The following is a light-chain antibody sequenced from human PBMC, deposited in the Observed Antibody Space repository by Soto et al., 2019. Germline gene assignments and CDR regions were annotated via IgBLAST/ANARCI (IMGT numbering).Light chain of an antibody. CDR2: KAS. CDR3: QQYNSNSLT. CDR1: QSISTW. Sequence: DIQMTQSPSTLSASVGDRVTITCRASQSISTWLAWYEQKPGKAPNLLIYKASNLQXGVPXRFXXXXXXXXXXXXXXXXQPDDFATYYCQQYNSNSLTFGGGTKVEXX. J-gene: IGKJ4*01. V-gene: IGKV1-5*03.